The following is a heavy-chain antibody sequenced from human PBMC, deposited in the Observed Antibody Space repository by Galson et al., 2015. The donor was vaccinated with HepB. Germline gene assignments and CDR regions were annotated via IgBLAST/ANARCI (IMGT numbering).Heavy chain of an antibody. CDR3: AKDWQFSSDARVFYYMDV. D-gene: IGHD3-22*01. Sequence: SLRLSCAASGLTFDDYAMHWARQAPGKALEWVSVISWNSGSIVYADSVKGRFTISRDNAKNFLYLQMTSLRAEDTALYYCAKDWQFSSDARVFYYMDVWGQGTPVTVSS. J-gene: IGHJ6*03. CDR1: GLTFDDYA. CDR2: ISWNSGSI. V-gene: IGHV3-9*01.